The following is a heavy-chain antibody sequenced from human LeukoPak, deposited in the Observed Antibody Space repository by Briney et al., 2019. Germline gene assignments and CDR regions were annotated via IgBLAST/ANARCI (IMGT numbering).Heavy chain of an antibody. J-gene: IGHJ4*02. CDR2: IRGSGGST. D-gene: IGHD2-2*01. CDR3: ARGPSPSWALNFGL. Sequence: GGSLRLSCVGSGFTFGSYAMTWVRQAPGEGLEWVSLIRGSGGSTYYADSVRGRFTISRDNSRNTLYLQMNSLRPDGPALNYRARGPSPSWALNFGLWGQGTRVTVLS. V-gene: IGHV3-23*01. CDR1: GFTFGSYA.